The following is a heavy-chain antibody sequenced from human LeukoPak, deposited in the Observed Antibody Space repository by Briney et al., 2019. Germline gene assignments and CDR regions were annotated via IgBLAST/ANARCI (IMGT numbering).Heavy chain of an antibody. Sequence: PGGSLRLSCAVSGFTFGNAWMSWVRQAPGKGLEWVGRIKSKTDGGTTDYAAPVKGRFTISRDDSKNTLYLQMNSLKTEDTAVYYCTTERVVAAAGTYYWGQGTLVTVSS. CDR3: TTERVVAAAGTYY. V-gene: IGHV3-15*01. CDR2: IKSKTDGGTT. CDR1: GFTFGNAW. J-gene: IGHJ4*02. D-gene: IGHD6-13*01.